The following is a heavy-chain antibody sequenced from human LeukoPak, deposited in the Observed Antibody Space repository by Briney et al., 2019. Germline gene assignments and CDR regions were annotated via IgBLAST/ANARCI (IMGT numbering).Heavy chain of an antibody. V-gene: IGHV4-34*01. D-gene: IGHD3-22*01. CDR1: GGSFSGYY. J-gene: IGHJ4*02. Sequence: PSETLSLTCAVYGGSFSGYYWSWIRQPPGKGLEWIGEINHSGSTNYNPPLKSRVTISVDTSKNQFSLKLSSVTAADTAVYYCASLAPTNYYYDSSGYSRLYYFDYWGQGTLVTVSS. CDR3: ASLAPTNYYYDSSGYSRLYYFDY. CDR2: INHSGST.